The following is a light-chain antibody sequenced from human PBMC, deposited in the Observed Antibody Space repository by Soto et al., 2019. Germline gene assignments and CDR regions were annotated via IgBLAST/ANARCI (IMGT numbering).Light chain of an antibody. CDR2: DAS. V-gene: IGKV1-5*01. Sequence: DIQMTQSPSTLSASVGDRVTITCLASQSVSSCLAWYQLKPRKATNLLIYDASSLESGDPSRFGGSGSGTEFTLTISSLQTDDFATYYCQQYNSYPYSFGQGTKLEMK. J-gene: IGKJ2*03. CDR1: QSVSSC. CDR3: QQYNSYPYS.